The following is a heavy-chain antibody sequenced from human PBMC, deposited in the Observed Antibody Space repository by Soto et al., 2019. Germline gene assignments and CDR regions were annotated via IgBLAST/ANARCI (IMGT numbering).Heavy chain of an antibody. V-gene: IGHV1-69*12. D-gene: IGHD2-2*01. Sequence: QVQLVQSGAEVKKPGSSVKVSCKASGGTFSSYAISWVRQAPGQGLEWMGGIIPIFGTANYAQKFQGRVTITADESTSTAHMGLSRLTSEDTAVYYCARHVPAAGYYYGMDVWGQGTTVTVSS. J-gene: IGHJ6*02. CDR2: IIPIFGTA. CDR3: ARHVPAAGYYYGMDV. CDR1: GGTFSSYA.